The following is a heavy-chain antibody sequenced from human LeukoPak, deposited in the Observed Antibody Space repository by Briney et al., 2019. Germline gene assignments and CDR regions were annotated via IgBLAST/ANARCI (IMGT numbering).Heavy chain of an antibody. CDR1: GFTFSSYA. J-gene: IGHJ3*02. D-gene: IGHD6-6*01. CDR2: ISSNGGST. Sequence: GGSLRLSCAASGFTFSSYAMHWVRQAPGKGLEYVSAISSNGGSTYYADSVKGRFTISRDNSKNTLYLQMGSLRAEDMAVYYCARVVSIGAFDIWGQGTMVTVSS. V-gene: IGHV3-64*02. CDR3: ARVVSIGAFDI.